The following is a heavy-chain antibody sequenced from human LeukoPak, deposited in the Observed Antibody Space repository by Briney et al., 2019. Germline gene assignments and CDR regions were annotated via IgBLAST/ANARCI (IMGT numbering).Heavy chain of an antibody. V-gene: IGHV3-21*04. CDR2: ISTSSSYI. D-gene: IGHD6-25*01. CDR3: AKVRLSSGGYFDY. CDR1: GFTFNKYT. J-gene: IGHJ4*02. Sequence: GGSLRLSCAASGFTFNKYTMNWVRQAPGKGLEWVSSISTSSSYIYYADSVKGRFTISRDNAKNSLYLQMNSLRAEDTAVYYCAKVRLSSGGYFDYWGQGTLVTVSS.